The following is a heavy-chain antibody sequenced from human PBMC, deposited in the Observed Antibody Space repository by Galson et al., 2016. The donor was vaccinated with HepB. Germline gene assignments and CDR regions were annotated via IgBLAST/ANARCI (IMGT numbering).Heavy chain of an antibody. Sequence: CAISGDSVSSNTAAWNWIRQSPSRGLEWLGRAYYRSRWYRDYAESLKGRIDISPDTSKNHFSLQLNSVTPEDTSVYFCARGARHYDVLRTHGLDVWGRGTTGTVS. J-gene: IGHJ6*02. CDR3: ARGARHYDVLRTHGLDV. CDR1: GDSVSSNTAA. V-gene: IGHV6-1*01. CDR2: AYYRSRWYR. D-gene: IGHD3-9*01.